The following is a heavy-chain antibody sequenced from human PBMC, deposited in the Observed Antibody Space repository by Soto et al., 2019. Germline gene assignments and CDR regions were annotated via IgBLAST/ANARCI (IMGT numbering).Heavy chain of an antibody. CDR2: ISGSGGYT. Sequence: EVQLLESGGGLVQPGGSLRLSCAASGFTFRSYAMSWVRQAPGKGLEWVSTISGSGGYTYYADSVKGRFTISRDNSKNTLYLQMNSLRAEDTAVYYCAKDRELSGYPMYCLDYWGQGTLFTVSS. CDR3: AKDRELSGYPMYCLDY. V-gene: IGHV3-23*01. CDR1: GFTFRSYA. D-gene: IGHD5-12*01. J-gene: IGHJ4*02.